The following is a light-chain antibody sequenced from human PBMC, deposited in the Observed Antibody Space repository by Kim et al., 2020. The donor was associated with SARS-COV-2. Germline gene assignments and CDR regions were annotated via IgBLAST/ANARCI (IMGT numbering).Light chain of an antibody. CDR1: SPDFGGFNF. J-gene: IGLJ3*02. V-gene: IGLV2-14*04. Sequence: GQSITISCTGTSPDFGGFNFVSWYQQHPDKAPKLVIFDVNKRPSGVSNRFSGSKSGNTASLTISGLQAEDEADYYCSSYTRTSTWVFGGGTQLTVL. CDR3: SSYTRTSTWV. CDR2: DVN.